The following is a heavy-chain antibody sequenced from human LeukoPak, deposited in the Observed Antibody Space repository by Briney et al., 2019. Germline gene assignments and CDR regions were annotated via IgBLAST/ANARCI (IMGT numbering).Heavy chain of an antibody. Sequence: PGGSLRLSCAASGFTLSSYGMHWVRQAPGKGLEWGAVISYDGSNKYYADSVKGRFTISRDNSKNTLYLQMNSLRAEDTAVYYCASGDIVVVPAAIGPLGSFDYWGQGTLVTVSS. CDR3: ASGDIVVVPAAIGPLGSFDY. J-gene: IGHJ4*02. D-gene: IGHD2-2*01. V-gene: IGHV3-30*03. CDR2: ISYDGSNK. CDR1: GFTLSSYG.